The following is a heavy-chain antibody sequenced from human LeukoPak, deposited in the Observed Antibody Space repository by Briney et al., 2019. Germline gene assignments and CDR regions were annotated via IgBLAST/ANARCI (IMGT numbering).Heavy chain of an antibody. CDR2: IYDNGST. D-gene: IGHD3-10*01. Sequence: SETLSLTCTVSGGSIRSRSYYWGWIRQPPGKGLEWIGSIYDNGSTYYNPSLKSRVTMSVDTSKNHFSLRLSSVTAADTAVYYCARLVDPMVRGVPSSFIFDHWGQGTLVIVSS. V-gene: IGHV4-39*02. CDR3: ARLVDPMVRGVPSSFIFDH. CDR1: GGSIRSRSYY. J-gene: IGHJ4*02.